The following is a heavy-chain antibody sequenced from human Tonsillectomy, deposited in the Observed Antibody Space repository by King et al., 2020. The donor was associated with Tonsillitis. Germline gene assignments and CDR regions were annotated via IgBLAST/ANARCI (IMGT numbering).Heavy chain of an antibody. J-gene: IGHJ6*02. V-gene: IGHV4-4*07. CDR1: GDSISSHY. CDR2: FYTFGST. Sequence: QLQESGPGLVKPSETLSLTCTVSGDSISSHYWSWIRQPAGKGLEWIGRFYTFGSTNYNPSLKSRVTMSVDTSKNQFSLKLSSVTAADTAVYYCARDWGIYGDYGMDVWVQGTTVTVSS. D-gene: IGHD4-17*01. CDR3: ARDWGIYGDYGMDV.